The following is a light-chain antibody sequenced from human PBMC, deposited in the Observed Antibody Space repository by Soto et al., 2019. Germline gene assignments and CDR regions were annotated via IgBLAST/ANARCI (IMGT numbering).Light chain of an antibody. J-gene: IGLJ2*01. CDR2: SNN. V-gene: IGLV1-44*01. Sequence: QSVLTQPPSASGTPGQRVTISCSGSSSDIASNIVNWYQHLPGAAHRLLIYSNNQRPSGVPDRYSGSRSGTTASLANSGLQSEDEADYYWAAWDDSLNGVLFGGGTKLTVL. CDR1: SSDIASNI. CDR3: AAWDDSLNGVL.